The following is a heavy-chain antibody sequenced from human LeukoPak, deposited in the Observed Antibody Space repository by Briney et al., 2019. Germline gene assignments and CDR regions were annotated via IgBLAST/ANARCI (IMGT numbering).Heavy chain of an antibody. Sequence: GGSLRLSCAASGFTFSSYTMNWVRQAPGKGLEWVSSISTSSSYIYYADSMKGRFTISRDNAKNSLYLQMNSLRAEDTALYYCARASLYDNSAYYLDYWGQGTLVTVSS. V-gene: IGHV3-21*04. CDR3: ARASLYDNSAYYLDY. J-gene: IGHJ4*02. D-gene: IGHD3-22*01. CDR1: GFTFSSYT. CDR2: ISTSSSYI.